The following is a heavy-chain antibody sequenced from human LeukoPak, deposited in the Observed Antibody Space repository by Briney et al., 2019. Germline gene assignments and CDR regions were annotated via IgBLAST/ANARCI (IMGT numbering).Heavy chain of an antibody. CDR1: GYTFRSHS. CDR3: TRDYYDSSGLPFDY. V-gene: IGHV3-21*01. J-gene: IGHJ4*02. CDR2: ISSISHYI. D-gene: IGHD3-22*01. Sequence: PGGSLRLSCAGSGYTFRSHSMNWVRQAPGKGLEWVSSISSISHYIYYADSVKGRFTISRDNAKNSLYLPMNSLRAEDTALYYCTRDYYDSSGLPFDYWGQGTLVTVSS.